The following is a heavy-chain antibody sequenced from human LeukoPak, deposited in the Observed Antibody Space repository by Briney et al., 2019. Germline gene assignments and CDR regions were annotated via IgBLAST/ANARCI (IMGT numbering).Heavy chain of an antibody. Sequence: SETLSLTCTVSGYSISSGYYWGWIRQPPGKGLEWIGSVYFSGSTFYGPSLKSRVTISVDTSKNQFSLKLTSVTVADTAIYYCASAKCTKGVCYVLDYWGQGTLVTVSS. CDR3: ASAKCTKGVCYVLDY. J-gene: IGHJ4*02. CDR1: GYSISSGYY. CDR2: VYFSGST. V-gene: IGHV4-38-2*02. D-gene: IGHD2-8*01.